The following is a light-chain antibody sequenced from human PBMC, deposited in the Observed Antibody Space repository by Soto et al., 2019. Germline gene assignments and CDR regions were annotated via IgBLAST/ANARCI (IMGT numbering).Light chain of an antibody. J-gene: IGKJ2*01. CDR1: QSISSW. CDR3: QQYDSYYT. V-gene: IGKV1-5*03. CDR2: KAS. Sequence: DIQMTQSPSTLSASVGDSVTISCRASQSISSWLAWYQQKRGKVPKLLIYKASSLQTGVPSRFSGSQSGTEFTLTIRSLQPDDFATYYCQQYDSYYTFGQGTKVEIK.